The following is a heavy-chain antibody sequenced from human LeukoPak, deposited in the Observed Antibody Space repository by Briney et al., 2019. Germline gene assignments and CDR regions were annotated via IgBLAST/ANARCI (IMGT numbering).Heavy chain of an antibody. Sequence: SETLSLTCTVSGGSISSYYWSWIRQPPGKGLEWIGYIYYSGSTNYNPSLKSRVTISVDTSKNQFSLKLSSVTAADTAVYYCARGGSGWTYTWFDPWGQGTLVTASS. V-gene: IGHV4-59*01. J-gene: IGHJ5*02. D-gene: IGHD6-19*01. CDR3: ARGGSGWTYTWFDP. CDR1: GGSISSYY. CDR2: IYYSGST.